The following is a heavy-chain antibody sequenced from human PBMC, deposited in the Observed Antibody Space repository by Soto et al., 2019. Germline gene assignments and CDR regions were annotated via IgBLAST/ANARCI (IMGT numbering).Heavy chain of an antibody. D-gene: IGHD6-13*01. V-gene: IGHV4-39*01. CDR3: ARHVDSSSWLRALYYYYGMDV. Sequence: SETLSLTCTVSGGSISSSSYYWGWICQPPGKGLEWIGSIYYSGSTYYNPSLKSRVTISVDTSKNQFSLKLSSVTAADTAVYYCARHVDSSSWLRALYYYYGMDVWGQGTTVS. CDR2: IYYSGST. CDR1: GGSISSSSYY. J-gene: IGHJ6*02.